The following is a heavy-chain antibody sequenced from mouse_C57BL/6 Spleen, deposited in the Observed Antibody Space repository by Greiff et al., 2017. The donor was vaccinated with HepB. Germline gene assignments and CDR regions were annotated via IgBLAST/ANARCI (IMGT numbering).Heavy chain of an antibody. V-gene: IGHV5-17*01. D-gene: IGHD2-3*01. CDR1: GFTSSDYG. CDR2: ISSGSSPI. J-gene: IGHJ3*01. Sequence: EVQLVESGGGLVKSGGSLKLSCAASGFTSSDYGMHWVRQAPEKGLEWVAYISSGSSPIYYADTVKGRFTISRDNAKHTLFLQMASLSSEDTAMYYCARNDGDYVAWCAYWGQGTLVTVSA. CDR3: ARNDGDYVAWCAY.